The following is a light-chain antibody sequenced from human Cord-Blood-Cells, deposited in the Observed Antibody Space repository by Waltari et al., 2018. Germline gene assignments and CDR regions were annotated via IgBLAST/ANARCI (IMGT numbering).Light chain of an antibody. CDR2: DAS. CDR3: QQRSNWPPLT. J-gene: IGKJ4*01. Sequence: EIVLTQSPATLSLSPGERPTLSCRASQSVSSYLAWYQQKPGRAPRLLIYDASNRATGIPARFSGSGSGTDFTLTISSLEPADFAVDYCQQRSNWPPLTFGGGTKVEIK. CDR1: QSVSSY. V-gene: IGKV3-11*01.